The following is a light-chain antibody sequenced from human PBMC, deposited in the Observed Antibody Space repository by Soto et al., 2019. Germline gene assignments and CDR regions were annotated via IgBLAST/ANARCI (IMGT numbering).Light chain of an antibody. J-gene: IGKJ5*01. CDR3: QQRNVWPPIT. CDR2: DST. V-gene: IGKV3-11*01. CDR1: QSIHTS. Sequence: VLTQSPATLSLSPGERATLSCRASQSIHTSLAWYQQKPGRPPRLVVYDSTLRANGVPDRFGGSRSGTEFTLAINNLEPEDFAVYYCQQRNVWPPITFGQGTRLENK.